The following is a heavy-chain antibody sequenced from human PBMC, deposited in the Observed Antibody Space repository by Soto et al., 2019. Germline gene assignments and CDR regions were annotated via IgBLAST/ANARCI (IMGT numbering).Heavy chain of an antibody. Sequence: EVQLVEAGGGLVQPGESLKLSCEASGFTFSGSAVHWVRQASGKGLEWVGRIRSTVNNYATEYAASVKGRFIVSRDDSKNTAYLQMNSLKTEDTAVYYCSSVADYYDLHYWGQGILVTVSS. D-gene: IGHD3-22*01. V-gene: IGHV3-73*02. J-gene: IGHJ4*02. CDR1: GFTFSGSA. CDR3: SSVADYYDLHY. CDR2: IRSTVNNYAT.